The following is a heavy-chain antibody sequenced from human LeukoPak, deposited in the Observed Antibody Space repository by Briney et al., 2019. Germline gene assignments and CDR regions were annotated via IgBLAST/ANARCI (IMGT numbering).Heavy chain of an antibody. CDR2: ISAYNGNT. D-gene: IGHD3-10*01. V-gene: IGHV1-18*01. Sequence: ASVKVSCKASGYTFTSYGISWVRQAPGQGLEWMGWISAYNGNTNYAQKLQGRVTMTAATSTSTAYMELTSLRFGDTAVYYCARPSHVRSLDFDPWGQGTLVTVSS. CDR3: ARPSHVRSLDFDP. J-gene: IGHJ5*02. CDR1: GYTFTSYG.